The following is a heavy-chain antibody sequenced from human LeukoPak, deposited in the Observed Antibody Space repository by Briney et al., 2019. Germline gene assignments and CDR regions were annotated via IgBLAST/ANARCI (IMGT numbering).Heavy chain of an antibody. CDR3: ARDDIVATLGLDY. CDR1: GGSIGSGSYY. J-gene: IGHJ4*02. Sequence: SETLSLTCTVSGGSIGSGSYYWSWIRQPAGKGLEWIGRIYTSGSTNYNPSLKSRVTISVDTSKNQFSLKLSSVTAADTAVYYCARDDIVATLGLDYWGQGALVTVSS. V-gene: IGHV4-61*02. D-gene: IGHD5-12*01. CDR2: IYTSGST.